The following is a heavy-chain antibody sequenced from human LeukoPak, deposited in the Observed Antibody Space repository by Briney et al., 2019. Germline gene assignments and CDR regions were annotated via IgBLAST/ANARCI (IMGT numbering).Heavy chain of an antibody. D-gene: IGHD3-22*01. V-gene: IGHV3-23*01. CDR1: GFTFSSYA. Sequence: PGGSLRLSCAASGFTFSSYAMSWVRQSPGKGLEWVSAISASGGSTYYADSVKGRVTIPRDNSQITLYLPMNSLRAEDTVVYYCAKALEGMIVVVNPEYGMDVWGQGTTVTVSS. CDR2: ISASGGST. J-gene: IGHJ6*02. CDR3: AKALEGMIVVVNPEYGMDV.